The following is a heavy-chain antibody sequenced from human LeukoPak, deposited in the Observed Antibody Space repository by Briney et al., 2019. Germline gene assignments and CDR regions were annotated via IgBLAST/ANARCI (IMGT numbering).Heavy chain of an antibody. CDR1: GFTFSSYG. J-gene: IGHJ5*02. CDR3: AGASDPWLQLT. Sequence: GRSLRLSCAASGFTFSSYGMHWVRQAPGKGLEWVAVIWYDGSNKYYVDSVKGRFTISRDNSKNTLYLQMNSLRAEDTAVYYCAGASDPWLQLTWGQGTLVAVSS. V-gene: IGHV3-33*01. D-gene: IGHD5-24*01. CDR2: IWYDGSNK.